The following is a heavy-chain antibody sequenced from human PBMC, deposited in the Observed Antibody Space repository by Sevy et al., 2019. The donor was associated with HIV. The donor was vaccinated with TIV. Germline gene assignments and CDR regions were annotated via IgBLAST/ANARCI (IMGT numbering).Heavy chain of an antibody. CDR3: VRVGPRTYYYDSSGYYVDY. CDR1: GFTFSSYS. D-gene: IGHD3-22*01. V-gene: IGHV3-48*02. CDR2: ISSSSSTI. J-gene: IGHJ4*02. Sequence: GGSLRLSCAASGFTFSSYSMNWVRQAPGKGLEWVSYISSSSSTIYYADSVKGRFTISRDNAKNSLYLQMNSLRDEDTAVYYCVRVGPRTYYYDSSGYYVDYWGQGTLVTVSS.